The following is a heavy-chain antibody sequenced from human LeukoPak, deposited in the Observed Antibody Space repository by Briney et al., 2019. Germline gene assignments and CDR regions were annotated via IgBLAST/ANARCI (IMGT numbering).Heavy chain of an antibody. J-gene: IGHJ4*02. Sequence: PGGSLRLSCAASGFTFSSYSMNWVRQAPGKGLEWVSSISSSSSYIYYADSVKGRFTISRDNAKNSLYLQMNSLRAEDTAVYYCARGVGYCSGGSCYSGYYWGQGTLVTVSS. D-gene: IGHD2-15*01. V-gene: IGHV3-21*01. CDR1: GFTFSSYS. CDR2: ISSSSSYI. CDR3: ARGVGYCSGGSCYSGYY.